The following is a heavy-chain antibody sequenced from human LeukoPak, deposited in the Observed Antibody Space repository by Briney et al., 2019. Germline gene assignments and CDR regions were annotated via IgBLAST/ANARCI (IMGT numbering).Heavy chain of an antibody. V-gene: IGHV4-34*01. CDR2: INHRGST. CDR3: ARGYDILTGYRTFDY. CDR1: GGSFSGYY. Sequence: SETLSLTCAVYGGSFSGYYWSWIRQPPGKGLEWIGEINHRGSTNYNPSLKSRVTISVDTSKNQFSLKLSSVTAADTAVYYCARGYDILTGYRTFDYWGQGTLVTVSS. D-gene: IGHD3-9*01. J-gene: IGHJ4*02.